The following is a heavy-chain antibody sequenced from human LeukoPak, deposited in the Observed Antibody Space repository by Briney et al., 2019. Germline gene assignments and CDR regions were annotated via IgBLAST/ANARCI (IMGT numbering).Heavy chain of an antibody. D-gene: IGHD3-10*01. CDR2: IYHSGST. Sequence: SETLSLTCTVSGYSISSGYYWGWIRQPPGKGLEWIGSIYHSGSTYYNPSLKSRVTISVDTSKNQFSLKLSSVTAADTAVYYCARASRRVYTMVRGNYYYYMDVWGKGTTVTVSS. V-gene: IGHV4-38-2*02. J-gene: IGHJ6*03. CDR1: GYSISSGYY. CDR3: ARASRRVYTMVRGNYYYYMDV.